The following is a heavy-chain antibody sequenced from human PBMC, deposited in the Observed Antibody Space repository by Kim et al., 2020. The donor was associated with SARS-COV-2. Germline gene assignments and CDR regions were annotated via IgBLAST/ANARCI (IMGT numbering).Heavy chain of an antibody. V-gene: IGHV3-23*01. Sequence: GGSLRLSCAASGFTFSNFGMSWVRQAPGKGLEWVSGISGSGDKTTYTDSVKGRFTSSRDNSKNALYLQMSGLSAEDTAMYCCANFRQSDFWGQGTLVTVSS. J-gene: IGHJ4*02. CDR3: ANFRQSDF. CDR1: GFTFSNFG. D-gene: IGHD6-19*01. CDR2: ISGSGDKT.